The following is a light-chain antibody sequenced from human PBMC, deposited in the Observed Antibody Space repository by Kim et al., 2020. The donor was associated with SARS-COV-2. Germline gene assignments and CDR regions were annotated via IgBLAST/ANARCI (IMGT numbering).Light chain of an antibody. J-gene: IGKJ5*01. CDR3: QQYDSSPIT. Sequence: GGEAVLSCSGSQRVSSSYLAWYQQKPGQAPRLLIYGASSRATGIPDRFSGSGSGTDFTLTISRLEPEDFAVYYCQQYDSSPITFGQGTRLEIK. CDR2: GAS. CDR1: QRVSSSY. V-gene: IGKV3-20*01.